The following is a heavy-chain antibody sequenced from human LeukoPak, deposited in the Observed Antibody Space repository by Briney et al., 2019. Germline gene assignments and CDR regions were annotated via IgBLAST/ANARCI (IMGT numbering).Heavy chain of an antibody. J-gene: IGHJ4*02. CDR2: INPNSGGT. D-gene: IGHD3-10*01. CDR3: ARIITMVRGVDFDY. Sequence: ASVKVSFKASGYTFTGYYMHWVRQAPGQGLEWMGWINPNSGGTNYAQKFQGRVTMTRDTSISTAYMELSRLRSDDTAVYYCARIITMVRGVDFDYWGQGTLVTVSS. V-gene: IGHV1-2*02. CDR1: GYTFTGYY.